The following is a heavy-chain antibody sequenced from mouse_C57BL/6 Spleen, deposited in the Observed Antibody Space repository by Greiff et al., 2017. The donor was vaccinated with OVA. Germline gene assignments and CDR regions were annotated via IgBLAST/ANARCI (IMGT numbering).Heavy chain of an antibody. CDR1: GYTFTSYW. CDR3: ARGGSAMDY. CDR2: IYPGSGST. Sequence: QVHVKQPGAELVKPGASVKMSCKASGYTFTSYWITWVKQRPGQGLEWIGDIYPGSGSTNYNEKFKSKATLTVDTSSSTAYMQLSSLTSEDSAVYYCARGGSAMDYWGQGTSVTVSS. V-gene: IGHV1-55*01. J-gene: IGHJ4*01.